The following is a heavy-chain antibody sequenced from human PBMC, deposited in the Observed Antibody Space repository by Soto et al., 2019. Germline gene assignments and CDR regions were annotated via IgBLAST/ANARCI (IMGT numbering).Heavy chain of an antibody. V-gene: IGHV3-23*01. Sequence: EVQLLESGGGLVQPGGSLRLSCAASGFTFSSYAMSWVRQAPGKGLEWVSAISGSGGSTYYADSVKSRFTISRDNXKNTLYLQMNSLRGEDTAVYYCAKCRGYSSGWCDYWGQGTLVTVSS. CDR2: ISGSGGST. J-gene: IGHJ4*02. CDR3: AKCRGYSSGWCDY. CDR1: GFTFSSYA. D-gene: IGHD6-19*01.